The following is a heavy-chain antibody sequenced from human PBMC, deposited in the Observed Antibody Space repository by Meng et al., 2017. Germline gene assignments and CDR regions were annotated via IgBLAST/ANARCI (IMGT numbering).Heavy chain of an antibody. CDR3: ARDEDISAAGYLLGDF. J-gene: IGHJ4*02. CDR1: GYTFAAYW. Sequence: QVPLRESGPEVKKSGASVKVSCKASGYTFAAYWIQWVRQAPGQGLEWMGRIDPKSDNTHYAQKFQGRVTMTRDMSISTAYMELSGLRSDDTAAYYCARDEDISAAGYLLGDFWGQGTLVTVSS. D-gene: IGHD6-13*01. CDR2: IDPKSDNT. V-gene: IGHV1-2*06.